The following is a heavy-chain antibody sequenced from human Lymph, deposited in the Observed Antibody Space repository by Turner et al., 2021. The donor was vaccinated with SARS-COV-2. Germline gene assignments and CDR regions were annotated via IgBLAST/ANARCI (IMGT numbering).Heavy chain of an antibody. Sequence: VQLVQSGAEVKKPGSSVKVSCKATGGTFSSSAISWVRQAPGQGVECKGGVIPFLVIANHAQKFQVRGTITADKSTRPPFRELGGLGIEDKAVYFFVRIAEPGLGGGVHYDYYAMDVWGQGTTVTVSS. D-gene: IGHD6-13*01. V-gene: IGHV1-69*10. CDR2: VIPFLVIA. CDR3: VRIAEPGLGGGVHYDYYAMDV. J-gene: IGHJ6*02. CDR1: GGTFSSSA.